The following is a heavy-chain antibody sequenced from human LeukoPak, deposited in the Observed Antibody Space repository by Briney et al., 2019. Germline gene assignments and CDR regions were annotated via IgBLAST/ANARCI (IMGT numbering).Heavy chain of an antibody. CDR3: ARDGGSSWYTDAFDI. CDR1: GGSISSYY. V-gene: IGHV4-59*01. Sequence: PSETLSLTCTVSGGSISSYYWSWIRQPPGKGLEWIGYIYYSGSTDYNPSLKSRVTISVDTSKNQFSLKLSSVTAADTAVYYCARDGGSSWYTDAFDIWGQGTMVTVSS. J-gene: IGHJ3*02. D-gene: IGHD6-13*01. CDR2: IYYSGST.